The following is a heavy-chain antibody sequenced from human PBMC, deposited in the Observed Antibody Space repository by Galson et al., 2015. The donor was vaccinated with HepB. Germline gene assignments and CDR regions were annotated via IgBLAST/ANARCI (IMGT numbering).Heavy chain of an antibody. V-gene: IGHV3-15*01. CDR2: IKSKTDGGTT. D-gene: IGHD6-13*01. J-gene: IGHJ4*02. CDR1: GFTFSNAW. CDR3: ARLGYSSSWYPSYFDY. Sequence: SLRLSCAASGFTFSNAWMSWVRQAPGKGLEWVGRIKSKTDGGTTDYAAPVKGRFTISRDNSKNTLYLQMNSLRAEDTAVYYCARLGYSSSWYPSYFDYWGQGTLVTVSS.